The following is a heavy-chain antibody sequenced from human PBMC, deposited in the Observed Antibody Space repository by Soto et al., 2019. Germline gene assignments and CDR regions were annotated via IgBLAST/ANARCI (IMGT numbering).Heavy chain of an antibody. Sequence: QVTLKESGPVLVKPTETLTLTCTVSGFSLSNSRLGVSWIRQPPGKALEWLAHIFSNDETSYSTSLKSRLTISKDTSKSQVVLTMTTMDPVDTATYYCARMGYGASSSRLGYFDFWGQGTLVTVSS. J-gene: IGHJ4*02. CDR2: IFSNDET. CDR3: ARMGYGASSSRLGYFDF. V-gene: IGHV2-26*01. D-gene: IGHD4-17*01. CDR1: GFSLSNSRLG.